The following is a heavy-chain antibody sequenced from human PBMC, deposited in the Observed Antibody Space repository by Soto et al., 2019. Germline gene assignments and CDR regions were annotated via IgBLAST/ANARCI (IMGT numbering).Heavy chain of an antibody. CDR3: AGVPAYCTSSSCYSRGDH. Sequence: GGSLRLSCAASGFTFSDYYMSWIRQAPGKGLEWVSYISSSGSAIYYADSVKGRFTISRDNAKNSLYLQMNSLRAEDTAVYYCAGVPAYCTSSSCYSRGDHWGQGTLVTVSS. V-gene: IGHV3-11*01. CDR2: ISSSGSAI. D-gene: IGHD2-2*02. J-gene: IGHJ4*02. CDR1: GFTFSDYY.